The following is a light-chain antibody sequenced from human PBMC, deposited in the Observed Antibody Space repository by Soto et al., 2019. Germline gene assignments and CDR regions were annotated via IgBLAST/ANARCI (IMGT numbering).Light chain of an antibody. CDR2: DAS. Sequence: IQMTQSPATLSASVGDRVTITFRASQSISTWLAWFQQKPGKAPDLLIYDASSLESGVPSRFSGSGSGTEFTLTISSLQPDDFATYYCQQYNSQWTFGQGTKVDIK. CDR3: QQYNSQWT. V-gene: IGKV1-5*01. CDR1: QSISTW. J-gene: IGKJ1*01.